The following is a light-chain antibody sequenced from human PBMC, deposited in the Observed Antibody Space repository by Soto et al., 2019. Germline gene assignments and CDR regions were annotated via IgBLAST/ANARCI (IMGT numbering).Light chain of an antibody. CDR1: QSVSTNY. CDR3: RQYGSSPLT. V-gene: IGKV3-20*01. J-gene: IGKJ1*01. Sequence: EIVLTQSPGTLSLSPGERATLSCRASQSVSTNYLGWYQQKPGQAPRLLIYSASSRAAGIPDRFSGSGSGTDFTLTISRLEPEDVAVYYCRQYGSSPLTFGQGTKV. CDR2: SAS.